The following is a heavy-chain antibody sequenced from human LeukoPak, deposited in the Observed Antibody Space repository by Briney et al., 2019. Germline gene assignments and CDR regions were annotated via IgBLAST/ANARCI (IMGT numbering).Heavy chain of an antibody. V-gene: IGHV1-18*01. J-gene: IGHJ5*02. CDR3: ARDHQQLGMSHFDP. D-gene: IGHD6-13*01. CDR2: ISAYNGNT. CDR1: GYTFTNYG. Sequence: GASVKVSCKASGYTFTNYGISWVRQAPGQGLEWMGWISAYNGNTDYAQKLQGRVTMTTDTSTSTAYMEVRSLRSDDTAVYYCARDHQQLGMSHFDPWGQGTLVTVSS.